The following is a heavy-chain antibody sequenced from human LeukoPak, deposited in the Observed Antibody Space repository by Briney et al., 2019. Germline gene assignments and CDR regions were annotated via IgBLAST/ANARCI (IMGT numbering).Heavy chain of an antibody. CDR2: INSDGRGT. CDR3: ARGGGYSYGSFDY. D-gene: IGHD5-18*01. J-gene: IGHJ4*02. Sequence: GGSLRLSCAASGFTFSSYWMHWVRQAPGKGLMWVSRINSDGRGTNYADSVKGRFTISRDNAKNTVYLQMNSLRAEDTAVYYCARGGGYSYGSFDYWGQGTLVTVSS. V-gene: IGHV3-74*01. CDR1: GFTFSSYW.